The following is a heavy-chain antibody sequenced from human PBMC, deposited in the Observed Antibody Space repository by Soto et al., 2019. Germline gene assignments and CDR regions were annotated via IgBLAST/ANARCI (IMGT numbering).Heavy chain of an antibody. CDR1: GYTFANYA. J-gene: IGHJ6*02. V-gene: IGHV1-3*01. CDR2: INAGNGNT. Sequence: ASVKVSCKASGYTFANYAMHWVRQAPGQRLEWMGWINAGNGNTKYPQKLQGRVTITRDTSASIAYMELSSLRSEDTAVYYCAREKDQFEDIVVVPGPLYVWGQGTTVSGSS. D-gene: IGHD2-2*01. CDR3: AREKDQFEDIVVVPGPLYV.